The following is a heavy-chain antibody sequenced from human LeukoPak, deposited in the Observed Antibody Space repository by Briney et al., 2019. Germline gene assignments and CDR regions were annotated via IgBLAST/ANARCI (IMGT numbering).Heavy chain of an antibody. Sequence: PETLSLTPVVSGGSLSGYYLSWGPQAPGEGLEWIVDINQSGGTSYNPSLRSPASVSLATTKNQFSLSLTAVTAADTAVYFCARFPDSEPIDNWGEGALVTVS. V-gene: IGHV4-34*01. J-gene: IGHJ4*02. CDR3: ARFPDSEPIDN. CDR1: GGSLSGYY. CDR2: INQSGGT. D-gene: IGHD1-26*01.